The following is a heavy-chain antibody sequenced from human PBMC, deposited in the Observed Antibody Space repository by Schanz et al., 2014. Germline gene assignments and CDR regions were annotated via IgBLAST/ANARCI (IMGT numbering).Heavy chain of an antibody. J-gene: IGHJ4*02. CDR1: GFTVSDHY. CDR2: VRNRRNSDII. Sequence: GQLVESGGGLVQPGGSLRLSCAVSGFTVSDHYMDWVRQAPGKGLEWLGRVRNRRNSDIIEYAASVEGRFTISRDESKNSVYLQMNSLQTDDTAVYYCFSMHYGNSVYWGQGTLVTVSS. D-gene: IGHD1-7*01. V-gene: IGHV3-72*01. CDR3: FSMHYGNSVY.